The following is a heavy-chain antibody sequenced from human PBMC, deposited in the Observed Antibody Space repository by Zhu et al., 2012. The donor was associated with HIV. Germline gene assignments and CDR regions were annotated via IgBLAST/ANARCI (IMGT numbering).Heavy chain of an antibody. CDR3: ARRVFGGYGLYDYFDY. Sequence: QVQLQQWGAGLLKPSETLSLTCAVSGEAFIGYYWSWIRQSPGKGLEWIGEINHRRDTNYHPSLKSRVALSVDTSKNQFSLNLRAVTAADTATYYCARRVFGGYGLYDYFDYVGPRNPGHRLF. J-gene: IGHJ4*01. CDR2: INHRRDT. D-gene: IGHD2-15*01. CDR1: GEAFIGYY. V-gene: IGHV4-34*01.